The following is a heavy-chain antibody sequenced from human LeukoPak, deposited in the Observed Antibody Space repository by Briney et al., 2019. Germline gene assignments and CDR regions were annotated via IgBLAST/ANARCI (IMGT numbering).Heavy chain of an antibody. CDR3: ARGVVVIAGGLSNAFDI. J-gene: IGHJ3*02. CDR1: GFTFSSYD. V-gene: IGHV3-13*01. D-gene: IGHD2-21*01. CDR2: IGTAGDT. Sequence: GGSLRLSCAASGFTFSSYDMHWVRQATGKGLEWVSAIGTAGDTYYPGSVKGRFTISRENAKNSLYLQMNSLRAGDTAVYYCARGVVVIAGGLSNAFDIWGQGTMVTVSS.